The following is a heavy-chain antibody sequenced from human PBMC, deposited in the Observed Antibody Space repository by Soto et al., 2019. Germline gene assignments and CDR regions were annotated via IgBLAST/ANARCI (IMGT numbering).Heavy chain of an antibody. J-gene: IGHJ4*02. V-gene: IGHV4-61*08. D-gene: IGHD6-19*01. CDR1: GGSISSGGYH. CDR3: ASTKQWLAFDY. CDR2: FYNSGNT. Sequence: SETLSLTCAVSGGSISSGGYHWSWIRQPPGKGLEWIGCFYNSGNTNYNPSLKSRVTKSVDTSNNQFSLRVNSVTAADTAVYYCASTKQWLAFDYWGQGALVTVSS.